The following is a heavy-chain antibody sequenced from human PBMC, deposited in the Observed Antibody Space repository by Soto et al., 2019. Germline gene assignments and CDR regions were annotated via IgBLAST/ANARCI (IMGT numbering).Heavy chain of an antibody. V-gene: IGHV4-30-4*01. CDR3: AREERKGIISWFDP. D-gene: IGHD2-21*01. Sequence: SETLSLTCTVSGGSVSGVDYFWSWIRQSPGKGLEWIGYIYYTGITHLNPSLKSRLTMAVDTSKNEFSLKLTSVSAADTTVYFCAREERKGIISWFDPWGQGTPVTVSS. CDR2: IYYTGIT. CDR1: GGSVSGVDYF. J-gene: IGHJ5*02.